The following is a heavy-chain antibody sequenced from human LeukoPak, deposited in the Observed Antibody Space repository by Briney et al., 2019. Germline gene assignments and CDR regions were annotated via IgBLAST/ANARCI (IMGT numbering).Heavy chain of an antibody. Sequence: PGGSLRLSCAASGFTVSSSYMYWVRQAPGKGLEWVSFFYSGGSTYYADSVKGRFTISRDNSKNTLYLQMNSLRAEDTAVYYCAREAHNYYGSGSYYNWFDPWGQGTLVTVSS. J-gene: IGHJ5*02. CDR1: GFTVSSSY. CDR3: AREAHNYYGSGSYYNWFDP. V-gene: IGHV3-53*01. D-gene: IGHD3-10*01. CDR2: FYSGGST.